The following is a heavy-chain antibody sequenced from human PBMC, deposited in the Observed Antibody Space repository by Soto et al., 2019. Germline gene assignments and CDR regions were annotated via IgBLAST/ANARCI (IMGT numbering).Heavy chain of an antibody. J-gene: IGHJ4*02. CDR3: AKDPRNYDFWSGPTGSGY. CDR1: GFTFSSYA. D-gene: IGHD3-3*01. V-gene: IGHV3-23*01. Sequence: GGSLRLSCAASGFTFSSYAMSWVRQAPGKGLEWVSAISGSGGSTYYADSVKGRFTISRDNSKNTLYLQMNSLRAEDTAVYYCAKDPRNYDFWSGPTGSGYWGQGTLVTVSS. CDR2: ISGSGGST.